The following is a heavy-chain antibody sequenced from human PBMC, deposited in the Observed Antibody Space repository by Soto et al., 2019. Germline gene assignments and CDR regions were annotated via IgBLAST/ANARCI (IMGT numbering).Heavy chain of an antibody. Sequence: VPLVKSGDEVKKPGASVKVSCKASGYTFSNYGISWVRQAPGQGPEWMGWISGYNGNTNYAQTLQGRVAMTTDTSTSTAYMELRCLRSDDTAVYYCARGGSSWSAEYFQHWGQGTLVIVSS. D-gene: IGHD6-13*01. CDR2: ISGYNGNT. CDR1: GYTFSNYG. CDR3: ARGGSSWSAEYFQH. J-gene: IGHJ1*01. V-gene: IGHV1-18*01.